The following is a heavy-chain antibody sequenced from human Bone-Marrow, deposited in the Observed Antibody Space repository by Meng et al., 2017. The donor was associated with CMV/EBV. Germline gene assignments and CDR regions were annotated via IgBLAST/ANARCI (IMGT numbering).Heavy chain of an antibody. CDR2: VTTTGSGM. J-gene: IGHJ4*02. CDR3: ARALYSDYPNDY. V-gene: IGHV3-11*01. D-gene: IGHD4-11*01. Sequence: CAASGFTFSDYQMSWIRQAPGKGLEWVSYVTTTGSGMYYADSVKGRFTISRDNARNSLYLKMSSLRGEDTAVYYCARALYSDYPNDYWGQGTLVTVSS. CDR1: GFTFSDYQ.